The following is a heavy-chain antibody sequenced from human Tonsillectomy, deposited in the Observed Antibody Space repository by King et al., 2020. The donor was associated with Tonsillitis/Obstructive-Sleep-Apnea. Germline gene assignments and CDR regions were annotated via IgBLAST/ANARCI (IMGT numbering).Heavy chain of an antibody. CDR1: GGSISSYY. CDR2: IYYSGST. CDR3: ATEYSSSSMGYFDY. Sequence: PLQESGPGLVKPSETLSLTCTVSGGSISSYYWSWLRQPPGKGLAWIGYIYYSGSTNYNPSLKSRVTISVDTSKNQFSLKLSSVTAADTAVYYCATEYSSSSMGYFDYWGQGTLVTVSS. J-gene: IGHJ4*02. D-gene: IGHD6-6*01. V-gene: IGHV4-59*01.